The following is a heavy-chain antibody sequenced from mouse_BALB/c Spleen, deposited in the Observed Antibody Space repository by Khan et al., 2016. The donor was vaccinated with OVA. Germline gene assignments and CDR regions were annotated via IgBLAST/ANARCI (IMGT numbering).Heavy chain of an antibody. V-gene: IGHV2-3*01. CDR3: AKQIHCTLCAMDY. CDR1: GFSLTTYG. D-gene: IGHD6-1*01. Sequence: VELVESGPGLVAPSQSLSITCTVSGFSLTTYGVSWVRQPQGKGLEWRGVLWCDGSTNCHSALISRLSTRKDNSKGQVFLKLNSLQTDDTGTYYCAKQIHCTLCAMDYWGQGTSVTVSS. CDR2: LWCDGST. J-gene: IGHJ4*01.